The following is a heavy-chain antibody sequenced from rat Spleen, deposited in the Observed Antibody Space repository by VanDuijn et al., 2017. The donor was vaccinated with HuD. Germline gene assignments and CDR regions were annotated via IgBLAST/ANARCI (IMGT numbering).Heavy chain of an antibody. CDR2: ISTRGGST. CDR3: VRHDDY. V-gene: IGHV5-19*01. J-gene: IGHJ2*01. Sequence: EVQLVESGGGLVQPGRSLKLSCVASEFTFSNSGMHWIRQAPTKGLEWVATISTRGGSTYYRDSVKGRFTISRDNAKGTLSLQMDSLRSEDTATYYCVRHDDYWGQGVMVTVSS. D-gene: IGHD1-7*01. CDR1: EFTFSNSG.